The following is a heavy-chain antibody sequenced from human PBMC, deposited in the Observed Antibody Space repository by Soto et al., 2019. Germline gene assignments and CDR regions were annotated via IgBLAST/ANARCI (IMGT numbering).Heavy chain of an antibody. Sequence: EASVKVSCKTSGGTFSSYAISWVRQAPGQGLEWMGGIVPIVDTSTYAQKFQGRVTITADESTSTVYMELSSLRSDDTAVYYCGRTLDYWGQGTLVTVSS. J-gene: IGHJ4*02. V-gene: IGHV1-69*13. CDR3: GRTLDY. CDR1: GGTFSSYA. CDR2: IVPIVDTS.